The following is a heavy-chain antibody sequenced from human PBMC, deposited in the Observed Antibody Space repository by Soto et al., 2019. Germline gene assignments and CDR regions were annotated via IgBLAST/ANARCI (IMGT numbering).Heavy chain of an antibody. CDR3: ARVGAWIQLWENDY. CDR1: GFTFSSYW. Sequence: GVSLRLSCAASGFTFSSYWMHWVRQAPGKGLVWVSRINSDGSSTSYADSVKGRFTISRDNAKNTLYLQMNSLRAEDTAVYYCARVGAWIQLWENDYWGQGTLVTVSS. CDR2: INSDGSST. J-gene: IGHJ4*02. D-gene: IGHD5-18*01. V-gene: IGHV3-74*01.